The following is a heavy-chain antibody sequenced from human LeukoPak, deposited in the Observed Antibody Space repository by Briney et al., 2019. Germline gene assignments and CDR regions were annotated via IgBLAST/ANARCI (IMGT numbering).Heavy chain of an antibody. J-gene: IGHJ3*02. V-gene: IGHV1-2*02. CDR2: INPNSGGT. CDR1: GYTFTGYY. D-gene: IGHD6-19*01. CDR3: ARGFSSGWSEGAFDI. Sequence: ASVKASCKASGYTFTGYYMHWVRQAPGQGLEWMGWINPNSGGTNYAQKFQGRVTMTRDTSISTAYMELSRLRSDDTAVYYCARGFSSGWSEGAFDIWGQGTMVTVSS.